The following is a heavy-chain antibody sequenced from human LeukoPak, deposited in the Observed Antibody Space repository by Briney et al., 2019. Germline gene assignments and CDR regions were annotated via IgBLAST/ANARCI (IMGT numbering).Heavy chain of an antibody. Sequence: GGSLRLSCAASGFTFSSHCMNWARQAPGKGLEWVANIKQDGSEKYYVDSVKGRFTISRDNAKNSLYLQMNSLRAEDTAVYYCASGYYYDSSGYEDWGQGTLVTVSS. J-gene: IGHJ4*02. CDR3: ASGYYYDSSGYED. CDR2: IKQDGSEK. V-gene: IGHV3-7*01. D-gene: IGHD3-22*01. CDR1: GFTFSSHC.